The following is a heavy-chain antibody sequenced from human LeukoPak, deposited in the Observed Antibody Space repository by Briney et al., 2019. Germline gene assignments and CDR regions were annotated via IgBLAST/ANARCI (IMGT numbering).Heavy chain of an antibody. J-gene: IGHJ5*02. V-gene: IGHV3-23*01. CDR3: ARGLTGDPNWFDP. D-gene: IGHD7-27*01. CDR1: GDSISYFY. Sequence: ETLSFTCSVSGDSISYFYWSWIRQAAGKGLEWVSAISGSGGSTYYADSVKGRFTISRDNSKNTLYLQMNSLRAEDTAVYYCARGLTGDPNWFDPWGQGTLVTVSS. CDR2: ISGSGGST.